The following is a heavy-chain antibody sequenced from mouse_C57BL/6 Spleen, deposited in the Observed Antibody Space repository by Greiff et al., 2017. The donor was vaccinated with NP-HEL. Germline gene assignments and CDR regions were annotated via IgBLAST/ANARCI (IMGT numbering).Heavy chain of an antibody. CDR3: ARGGNPFAY. CDR1: GYTFTSYT. CDR2: INPSSGYT. D-gene: IGHD2-1*01. Sequence: VKLMESGAELARPGASVKMSCKASGYTFTSYTMHWVKQRPGQGLEWIGYINPSSGYTKYNQKFKDKATLTADKSSSTAYMQLSSLTSEDSAVYYCARGGNPFAYWGQGTLVTVSA. V-gene: IGHV1-4*01. J-gene: IGHJ3*01.